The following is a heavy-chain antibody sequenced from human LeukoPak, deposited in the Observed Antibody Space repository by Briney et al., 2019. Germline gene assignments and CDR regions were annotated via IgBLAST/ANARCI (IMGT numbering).Heavy chain of an antibody. J-gene: IGHJ4*02. CDR2: IYTSGST. CDR1: GGSISSYY. Sequence: ASETLSLTFTVSGGSISSYYWSWIRQPPGKGLEWIGRIYTSGSTNYNPSLKSRVTISVDTSKNQFSLKLSSVTAADTAVYYCARDPIAYCGADCYSDWGQGTLVTVSS. CDR3: ARDPIAYCGADCYSD. V-gene: IGHV4-4*08. D-gene: IGHD2-21*02.